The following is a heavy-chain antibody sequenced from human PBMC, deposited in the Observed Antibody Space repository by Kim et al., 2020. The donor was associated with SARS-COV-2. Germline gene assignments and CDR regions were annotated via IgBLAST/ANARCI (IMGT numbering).Heavy chain of an antibody. CDR3: ARGHADFWIGYYGRGYYY. V-gene: IGHV4-34*01. D-gene: IGHD3-3*01. J-gene: IGHJ6*01. CDR2: INHSGST. Sequence: SETLSLTCAVYGGSFSGYYWSWIRQPPGKGLEWIGEINHSGSTNYNPSLKSRVTISVDTSKNQFSLKLSSVTAADTAVYYCARGHADFWIGYYGRGYYY. CDR1: GGSFSGYY.